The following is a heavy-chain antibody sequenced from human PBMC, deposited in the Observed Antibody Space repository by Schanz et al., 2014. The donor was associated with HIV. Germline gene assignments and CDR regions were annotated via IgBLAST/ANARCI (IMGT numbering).Heavy chain of an antibody. CDR2: VNQDGSVK. CDR3: ARDAARYFDWSYYFDF. J-gene: IGHJ4*02. Sequence: EVQLVESGGGLVQPGGSLRLSCAASGFTLSGFWMSWVRQAPGKGLEWVANVNQDGSVKYYVDSVKGRFTISRDNANNSLYLQMNSLRAEDTAVYYCARDAARYFDWSYYFDFWGQGTLVNVSS. D-gene: IGHD3-9*01. CDR1: GFTLSGFW. V-gene: IGHV3-7*01.